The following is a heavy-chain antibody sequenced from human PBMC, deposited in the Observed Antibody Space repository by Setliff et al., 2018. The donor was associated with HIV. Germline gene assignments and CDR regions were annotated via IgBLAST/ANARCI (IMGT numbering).Heavy chain of an antibody. CDR2: LSYRGTT. Sequence: PSGTLSLTCTVSGGSVSTSTYYWGWIRQPPGKGLEYIGTLSYRGTTHYNPSLKSRIALSIDSSKNQFSLNLHFVTATDSALYYCATTRPISTGYPGFFDSWGQGIVVTVSS. J-gene: IGHJ4*02. V-gene: IGHV4-39*01. CDR3: ATTRPISTGYPGFFDS. D-gene: IGHD3-9*01. CDR1: GGSVSTSTYY.